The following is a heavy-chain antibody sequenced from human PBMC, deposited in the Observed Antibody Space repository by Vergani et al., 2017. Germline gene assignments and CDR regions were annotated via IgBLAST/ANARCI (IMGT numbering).Heavy chain of an antibody. CDR3: ARTSYSSSWSDAFDI. CDR2: IDWDDDK. J-gene: IGHJ3*02. V-gene: IGHV2-70*04. CDR1: GFSLSTSGMR. D-gene: IGHD6-13*01. Sequence: QVTLKESGPALVKPTQTLTLTCTFSGFSLSTSGMRVSWIRQPPGKALEWLARIDWDDDKFYSTSLKTSLTISKDTSKNQVVLTMTNMDPVYTATYYCARTSYSSSWSDAFDIWGQATMVTVSS.